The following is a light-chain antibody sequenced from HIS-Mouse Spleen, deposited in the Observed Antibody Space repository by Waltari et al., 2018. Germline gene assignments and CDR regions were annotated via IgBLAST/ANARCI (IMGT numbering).Light chain of an antibody. V-gene: IGLV3-21*03. CDR1: NMGSES. CDR2: DDS. Sequence: SYVLTQPPSVSVAPGKTARITCGGNNMGSESVHWYQQTPGQAPVLVVYDDSDRPSGIPERFSGSNSGNTATLTISGLQAEDEADYYCCSYAGSSTYVFGTGTKVTVL. J-gene: IGLJ1*01. CDR3: CSYAGSSTYV.